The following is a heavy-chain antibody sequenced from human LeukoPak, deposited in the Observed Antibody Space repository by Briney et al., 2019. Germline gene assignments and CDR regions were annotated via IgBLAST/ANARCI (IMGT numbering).Heavy chain of an antibody. CDR2: IYYTGST. Sequence: PSETLSLTCTVSGGSISNYYWNWIRQPPGKGLEWIGYIYYTGSTNYNPSLKSRVTLSVDTSKNQFSLKLSSVTAADTAVYYCARTYYGSGSLYYYYYYMDVWGKGTTVTVSS. CDR3: ARTYYGSGSLYYYYYYMDV. CDR1: GGSISNYY. J-gene: IGHJ6*03. V-gene: IGHV4-59*01. D-gene: IGHD3-10*01.